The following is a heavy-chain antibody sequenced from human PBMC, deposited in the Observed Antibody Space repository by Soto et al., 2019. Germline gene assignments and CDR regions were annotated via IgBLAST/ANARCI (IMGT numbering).Heavy chain of an antibody. V-gene: IGHV1-8*01. J-gene: IGHJ6*02. CDR2: MSPNSGAT. CDR1: GYTFTSYD. D-gene: IGHD1-1*01. Sequence: QVQLVQSGAEVTKPGASVKVSCKASGYTFTSYDINWVRQATGQGLEWMGWMSPNSGATGYAQKFQGRVTMTRDTSISTAYRELSNRRSEDTAIYYCARGVDAGVDVWGQGSTVPASS. CDR3: ARGVDAGVDV.